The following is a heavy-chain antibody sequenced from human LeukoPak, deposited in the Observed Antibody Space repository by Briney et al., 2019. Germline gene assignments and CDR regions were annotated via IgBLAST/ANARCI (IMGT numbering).Heavy chain of an antibody. J-gene: IGHJ4*02. V-gene: IGHV4-61*02. CDR3: ARGFQGNSFDY. D-gene: IGHD3-10*01. CDR2: IYTSGKT. CDR1: GDSISSGRYY. Sequence: SETLSLTCTVSGDSISSGRYYWSWVRQPAGKELEWIGRIYTSGKTDYNPYTPSLKSRVTVSVDTSKNQFSLKLSSVTAADTAVYYCARGFQGNSFDYWGQGTLVTVSS.